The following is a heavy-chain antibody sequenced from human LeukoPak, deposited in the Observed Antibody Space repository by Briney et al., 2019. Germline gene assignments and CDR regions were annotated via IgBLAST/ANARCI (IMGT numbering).Heavy chain of an antibody. D-gene: IGHD3-22*01. Sequence: EASVKVSCKASGYTFTGYYIHWVRQAPGQGLEWMGGISPVFGSANYAIRFRGRVTITADESTSTAYMELSSLRSVDTAVYYCARHHSYNYDSSGVWDPLDYWGQGTLVTVSS. CDR2: ISPVFGSA. CDR3: ARHHSYNYDSSGVWDPLDY. CDR1: GYTFTGYY. V-gene: IGHV1-69*13. J-gene: IGHJ4*02.